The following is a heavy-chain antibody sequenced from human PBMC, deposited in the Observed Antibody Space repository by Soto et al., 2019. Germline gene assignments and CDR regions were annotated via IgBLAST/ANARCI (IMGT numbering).Heavy chain of an antibody. CDR1: GYSFTSHW. CDR3: ARLEHGDRGYFDF. V-gene: IGHV5-51*01. Sequence: PGESLKISCKGSGYSFTSHWIGWVRQMPGKGLEWMGITYPGDSDTRYSPSFQGQVTISADKSISTAYLRWSSLKASDTAMYYCARLEHGDRGYFDFWGRGALVTVSS. J-gene: IGHJ4*02. CDR2: TYPGDSDT.